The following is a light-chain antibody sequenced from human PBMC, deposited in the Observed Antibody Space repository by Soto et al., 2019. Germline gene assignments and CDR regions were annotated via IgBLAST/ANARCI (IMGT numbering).Light chain of an antibody. CDR1: SSNIGAGYA. J-gene: IGLJ2*01. CDR2: DNT. Sequence: QSVLTQTPSVSGAPGQRVTISCTGSSSNIGAGYAVHWYQQLPGTAPKLRIYDNTNRPSGVPDRFSGSESGTSASLAITGLQAVDEADYYCQSYDTSLSASVFGGGTKLTVL. V-gene: IGLV1-40*01. CDR3: QSYDTSLSASV.